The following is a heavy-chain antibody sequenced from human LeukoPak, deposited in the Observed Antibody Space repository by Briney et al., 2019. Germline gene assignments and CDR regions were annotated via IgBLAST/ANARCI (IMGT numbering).Heavy chain of an antibody. D-gene: IGHD3-3*01. CDR2: IYTSGST. J-gene: IGHJ4*02. CDR1: GGSISSYY. Sequence: SENLSLTCTVSGGSISSYYWSWIRQPAGKGLEWIGRIYTSGSTNYNPSLKSRVTMSVDTSKNQFSLKLSSVTAADTAVYYCASTRITIFGVVNPFDYWGQGTLVTVSS. V-gene: IGHV4-4*07. CDR3: ASTRITIFGVVNPFDY.